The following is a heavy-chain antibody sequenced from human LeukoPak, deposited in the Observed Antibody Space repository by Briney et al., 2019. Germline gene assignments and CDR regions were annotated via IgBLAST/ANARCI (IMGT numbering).Heavy chain of an antibody. D-gene: IGHD2-15*01. Sequence: ASVKVSCKASGYTFTGNYMHWVRQAPGQGLEWMGWISPNSGGINYAQKFQGRVTMTRDTSISTAYMELSRLRSDDTAVYYCARAGYCSGGSCSDWFDSRGQGTLVTVSS. CDR2: ISPNSGGI. CDR3: ARAGYCSGGSCSDWFDS. CDR1: GYTFTGNY. V-gene: IGHV1-2*02. J-gene: IGHJ5*01.